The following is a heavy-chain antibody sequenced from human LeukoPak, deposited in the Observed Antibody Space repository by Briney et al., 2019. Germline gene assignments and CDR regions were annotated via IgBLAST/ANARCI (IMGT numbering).Heavy chain of an antibody. Sequence: GGSLRLSCAASGFTFSSYAMHWVRQAPGKGLEWVAVISYDGSNKYYADSVKGRFAISRDNSKNTLYLQMNSLRAEDTAVYYCARGPHYRRFDYWAREPWSPSPQ. CDR2: ISYDGSNK. J-gene: IGHJ4*02. CDR3: ARGPHYRRFDY. D-gene: IGHD4-11*01. V-gene: IGHV3-30*09. CDR1: GFTFSSYA.